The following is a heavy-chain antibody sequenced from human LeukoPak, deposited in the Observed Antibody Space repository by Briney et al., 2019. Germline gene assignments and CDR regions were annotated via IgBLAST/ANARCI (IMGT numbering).Heavy chain of an antibody. J-gene: IGHJ4*02. D-gene: IGHD4-11*01. CDR1: GSSISSSYY. CDR3: ASLPSNTVTHDY. Sequence: PSETLSLTCAVSGSSISSSYYWGWIRQPPGKGLEWIGTIYHSGSTHYNPSLKSRVTLSVDTSKNQFSLKLRSVTAADTAVYYCASLPSNTVTHDYWGQGTLVTVSS. V-gene: IGHV4-38-2*01. CDR2: IYHSGST.